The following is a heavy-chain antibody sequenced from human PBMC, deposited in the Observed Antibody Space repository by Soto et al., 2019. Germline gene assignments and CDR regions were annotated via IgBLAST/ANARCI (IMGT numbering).Heavy chain of an antibody. Sequence: ELQLVESGGALIQPGGSLRLACAASEFNVTKGHMNWVRQAPGKGLEWVSVIFGDGNTKFGDSVKGRFTISRDTLKNTVYLHMNSLRVEDTAIYYCAGDWNGDKYFDYWDQGTLVTVSS. CDR2: IFGDGNT. CDR1: EFNVTKGH. V-gene: IGHV3-53*01. J-gene: IGHJ4*02. D-gene: IGHD4-17*01. CDR3: AGDWNGDKYFDY.